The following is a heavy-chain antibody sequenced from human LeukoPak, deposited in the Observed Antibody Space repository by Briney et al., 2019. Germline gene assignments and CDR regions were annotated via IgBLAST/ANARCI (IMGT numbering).Heavy chain of an antibody. CDR3: ARALEPSIAVIDY. D-gene: IGHD6-19*01. CDR2: ISGSSTYI. CDR1: GFTFSSYS. J-gene: IGHJ4*02. V-gene: IGHV3-21*01. Sequence: GGSLRLSCAASGFTFSSYSMNWVRQTPGKGLDWVSSISGSSTYIYYADSVMGRFTISRDNAKNSLYLQMNSLRAEDTAVYYCARALEPSIAVIDYWGQGTLVTVSS.